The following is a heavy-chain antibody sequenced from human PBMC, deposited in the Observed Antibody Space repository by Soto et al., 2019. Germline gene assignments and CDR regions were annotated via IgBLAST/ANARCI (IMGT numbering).Heavy chain of an antibody. Sequence: LSETLSLTCTVSRGSISSYYWNWIRRPPGKGLEWIGYIYYSGTTYYNPSLKSRLTISIDTSKKQFSLRLTSVTAADTAVYYCATYDSSGLAFWGQGTLVTVSS. J-gene: IGHJ4*02. V-gene: IGHV4-59*08. D-gene: IGHD3-22*01. CDR2: IYYSGTT. CDR1: RGSISSYY. CDR3: ATYDSSGLAF.